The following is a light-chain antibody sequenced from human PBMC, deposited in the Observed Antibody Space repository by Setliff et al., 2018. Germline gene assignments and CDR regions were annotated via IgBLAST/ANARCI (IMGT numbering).Light chain of an antibody. J-gene: IGLJ1*01. CDR3: SAYTSSSTYV. CDR1: SSDVGSYDL. V-gene: IGLV2-14*01. CDR2: EVT. Sequence: QSALTQPASVSGSPGQSITISCSGTSSDVGSYDLVSWYQQHPGTAPKLVIYEVTNRPSGISNRFSGSKSGNSASLIISGLQAEDEADYYCSAYTSSSTYVFGTGTKVTVL.